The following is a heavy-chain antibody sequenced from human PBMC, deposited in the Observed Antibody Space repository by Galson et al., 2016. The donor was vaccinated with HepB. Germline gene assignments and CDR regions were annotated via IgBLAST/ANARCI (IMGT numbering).Heavy chain of an antibody. J-gene: IGHJ4*02. D-gene: IGHD4-17*01. CDR3: ARGGYGDYRRLFDY. CDR1: GDSISSGSYY. Sequence: LSLTCTVSGDSISSGSYYWGWIRQTPGKGLEWIGMLYYTGITFYTPSLESRVTISVDTSKNHFSLRLNSVTAADTAVYYCARGGYGDYRRLFDYWGQGTLVTVSS. V-gene: IGHV4-39*02. CDR2: LYYTGIT.